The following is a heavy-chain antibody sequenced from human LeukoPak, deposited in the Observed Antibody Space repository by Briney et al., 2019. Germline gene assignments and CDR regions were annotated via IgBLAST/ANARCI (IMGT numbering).Heavy chain of an antibody. Sequence: GGSLRLSCAASGFTFSNAWMSWVRQAPGKGLEWVGRIKSKTDGETTGYAAPVKGRFTISRDDSKNTLYLQMNSLKTEDTAVYYCTRRLSSSRYYDYWGQGTLVTVSS. CDR1: GFTFSNAW. CDR2: IKSKTDGETT. V-gene: IGHV3-15*01. CDR3: TRRLSSSRYYDY. J-gene: IGHJ4*02. D-gene: IGHD6-13*01.